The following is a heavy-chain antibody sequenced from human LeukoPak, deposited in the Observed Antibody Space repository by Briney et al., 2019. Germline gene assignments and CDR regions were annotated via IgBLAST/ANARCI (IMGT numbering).Heavy chain of an antibody. CDR2: IDYSGRT. J-gene: IGHJ5*02. Sequence: PSETLSLTCTVSGGSISSSYYYWGWIRQPPGKGPEWIGSIDYSGRTYYNPSLNSRVTISVDTSKNQFSLMVSSVTAADRAVYYCARHARYCISTTCYGPNWFDPWGQGTLVTVSS. CDR1: GGSISSSYYY. CDR3: ARHARYCISTTCYGPNWFDP. V-gene: IGHV4-39*01. D-gene: IGHD2-2*01.